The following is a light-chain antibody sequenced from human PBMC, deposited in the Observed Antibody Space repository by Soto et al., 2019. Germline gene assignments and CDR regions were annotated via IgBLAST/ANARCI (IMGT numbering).Light chain of an antibody. J-gene: IGKJ1*01. CDR3: LQAGAFPLT. CDR2: AAS. V-gene: IGKV1-8*01. Sequence: AIRMTQSPSSFSASTGDRVTITCRASQGISSYLAWYQQKPGKAPKLLIYAASTLQSGVPSRFSGSGYGTDFTLTISSLQPEDSATYYCLQAGAFPLTLGQGTSVEIK. CDR1: QGISSY.